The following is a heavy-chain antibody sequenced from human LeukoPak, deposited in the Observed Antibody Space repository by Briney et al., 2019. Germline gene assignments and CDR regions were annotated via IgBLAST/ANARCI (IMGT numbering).Heavy chain of an antibody. CDR1: GYTFTSYY. J-gene: IGHJ4*02. D-gene: IGHD3/OR15-3a*01. V-gene: IGHV1-46*01. CDR2: INPSGGST. Sequence: ASVKVSCKASGYTFTSYYMHWVRQAPGQGLEWMGIINPSGGSTSYAQKFQGRVTMTRDMSTSTVYMELSSLRSEDTAVYYCARIGHMGPFDYWGQGTLVTVSS. CDR3: ARIGHMGPFDY.